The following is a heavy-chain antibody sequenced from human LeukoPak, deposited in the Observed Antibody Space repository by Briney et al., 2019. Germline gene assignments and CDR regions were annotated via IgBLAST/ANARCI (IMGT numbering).Heavy chain of an antibody. J-gene: IGHJ4*02. CDR1: GYTFTTYY. CDR2: INPSGGST. D-gene: IGHD4-17*01. CDR3: ARYGDYGPRLDY. V-gene: IGHV1-46*01. Sequence: ASVKVSCKASGYTFTTYYIYWVRQAPGQGLAWMGLINPSGGSTSYAQNFLGRVTVTRDMSTSTVYMELRSLRSDDTAVYYCARYGDYGPRLDYWGQGTLVTVSS.